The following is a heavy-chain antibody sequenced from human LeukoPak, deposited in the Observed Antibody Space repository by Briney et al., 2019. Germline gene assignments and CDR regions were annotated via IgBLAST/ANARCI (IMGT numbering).Heavy chain of an antibody. CDR2: IRQNGSEN. J-gene: IGHJ6*03. CDR1: GSTFSSYG. Sequence: GGSWRLSCAASGSTFSSYGMSWFRQAPGKGLGGVANIRQNGSENYYVDSVKVRFTISRDTAKNSLYLQMNSLRAEDTAVYDCARDVVYYYSSMDVWCKGNTVTVSS. V-gene: IGHV3-7*01. CDR3: ARDVVYYYSSMDV.